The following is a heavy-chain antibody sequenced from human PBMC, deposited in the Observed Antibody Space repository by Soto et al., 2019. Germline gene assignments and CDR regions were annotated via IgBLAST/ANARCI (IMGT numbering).Heavy chain of an antibody. D-gene: IGHD3-10*01. CDR2: ISHSGTST. CDR3: AKGSWVHHGSEGGNWLEP. J-gene: IGHJ5*02. CDR1: GVTFSNFA. Sequence: EVQLLESGGGLVQPGGSLRLSCAVSGVTFSNFAMNWVRQAPGKGLEWVSGISHSGTSTYYADSVKGRFTISRDNSKNTLYLQLNSLRAEDTAVYYCAKGSWVHHGSEGGNWLEPWGQGTLVTVSS. V-gene: IGHV3-23*01.